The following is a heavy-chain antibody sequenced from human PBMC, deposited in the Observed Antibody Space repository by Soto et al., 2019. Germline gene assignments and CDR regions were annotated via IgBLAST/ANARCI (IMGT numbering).Heavy chain of an antibody. D-gene: IGHD3-10*01. CDR2: ISYDGSNK. CDR3: ARGPMVRGVPDY. V-gene: IGHV3-30*04. J-gene: IGHJ4*02. Sequence: LRLSCAASGFAFSTYAMHWVRQSPGKGLECVAVISYDGSNKFYADSVKGRFTISRDNSKNTLYLQMNSLRAEDTAVYYCARGPMVRGVPDYWGQGTLVTVSS. CDR1: GFAFSTYA.